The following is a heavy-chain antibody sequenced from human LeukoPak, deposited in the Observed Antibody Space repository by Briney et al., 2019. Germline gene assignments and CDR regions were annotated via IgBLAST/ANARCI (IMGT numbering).Heavy chain of an antibody. CDR1: GDSVSSGDHH. V-gene: IGHV4-30-4*01. CDR3: ARAAAVTNSWYYFDY. D-gene: IGHD6-13*01. Sequence: SQTLSLTCAVSGDSVSSGDHHWSWIRQPPGKGLEWIGYIRYGGSTYYNPSLKSRIIISVDMSKNQFSLSLNSLSAADSAVYFCARAAAVTNSWYYFDYWGQGTLVTVSS. J-gene: IGHJ4*02. CDR2: IRYGGST.